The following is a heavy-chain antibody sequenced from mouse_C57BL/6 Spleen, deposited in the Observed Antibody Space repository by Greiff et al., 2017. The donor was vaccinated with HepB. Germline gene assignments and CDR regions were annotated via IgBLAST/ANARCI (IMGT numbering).Heavy chain of an antibody. J-gene: IGHJ2*01. CDR2: ISSGGSYT. D-gene: IGHD2-5*01. Sequence: EVKLMESGGDLVKPGGSLKLSCAASGFTFSSYGMSWVRQTPDKRLEWVATISSGGSYTYYPDSVKGRFTISRDNAKNTLYLQMSSLKSEDTAMYYCARRPTIVTYYFDDWGQGTTLTVSS. CDR3: ARRPTIVTYYFDD. CDR1: GFTFSSYG. V-gene: IGHV5-6*02.